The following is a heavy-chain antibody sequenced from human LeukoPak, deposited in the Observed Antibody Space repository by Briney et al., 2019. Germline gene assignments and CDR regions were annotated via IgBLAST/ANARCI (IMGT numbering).Heavy chain of an antibody. CDR2: IIPIFGTA. J-gene: IGHJ6*02. V-gene: IGHV1-69*13. CDR3: ARGPTLTYGSGSYYKKYGMDV. CDR1: GGTFSSYA. D-gene: IGHD3-10*01. Sequence: ASVKVSCKASGGTFSSYAISWVRQAPGQGLEWMGGIIPIFGTANYAQKFQGRVTITADESTSTAYMELSSLRSEDTAVYYCARGPTLTYGSGSYYKKYGMDVWGQETTVTVSS.